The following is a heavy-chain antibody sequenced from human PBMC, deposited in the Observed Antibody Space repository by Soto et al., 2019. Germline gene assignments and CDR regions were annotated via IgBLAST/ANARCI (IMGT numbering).Heavy chain of an antibody. Sequence: GGSLRLSCAVSGFTFSNFAMSWVRQAPGKGLEWVSGISGGGGSTYYADSVKGRFTISRDNSKNTLYLQMNSLRAEDTAVYYCAKVLYSTSPYYFDYWGQGTLVTVSS. V-gene: IGHV3-23*01. CDR2: ISGGGGST. CDR3: AKVLYSTSPYYFDY. J-gene: IGHJ4*02. D-gene: IGHD6-6*01. CDR1: GFTFSNFA.